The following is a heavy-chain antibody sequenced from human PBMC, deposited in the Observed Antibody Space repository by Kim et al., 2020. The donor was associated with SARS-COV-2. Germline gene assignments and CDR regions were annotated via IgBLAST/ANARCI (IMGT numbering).Heavy chain of an antibody. Sequence: GGSLRLSCAASGFTFTSYWVSWVRQPPGKGLEWVANIKPDGSEKYYVDSVRGRFTISRDNAKNSLYLQMNNLRAEDTAVYYCARNRLDCWGQGTLVTVSS. CDR2: IKPDGSEK. CDR1: GFTFTSYW. CDR3: ARNRLDC. V-gene: IGHV3-7*03. J-gene: IGHJ4*02.